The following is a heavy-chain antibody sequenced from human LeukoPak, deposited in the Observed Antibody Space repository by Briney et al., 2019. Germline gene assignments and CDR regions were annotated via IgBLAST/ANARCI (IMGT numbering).Heavy chain of an antibody. Sequence: SETLSLTCTVSGYSISSGYYWDWIRQPPGKGLEWIGSIYHSGSPYYNSSLKSRVTISVDTSKNQFSLKLSSVTAADTAVYYCAREGRYCGGGRCSYMDVWGRGTTVTVSS. D-gene: IGHD2-15*01. J-gene: IGHJ6*03. CDR1: GYSISSGYY. V-gene: IGHV4-38-2*02. CDR2: IYHSGSP. CDR3: AREGRYCGGGRCSYMDV.